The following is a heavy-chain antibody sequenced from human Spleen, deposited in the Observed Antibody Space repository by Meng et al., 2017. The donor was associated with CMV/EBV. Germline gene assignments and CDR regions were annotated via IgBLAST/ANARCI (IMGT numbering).Heavy chain of an antibody. CDR2: ISYTGDTL. J-gene: IGHJ4*02. V-gene: IGHV3-48*03. CDR3: TRGWRTGDY. CDR1: GFTFSSYE. Sequence: GESLKISCAASGFTFSSYEMNWVRQAPGKGLEWVSYISYTGDTLYYADSVKGRFTISRDKAKNSLSLQMNSLRAEDTAVYYCTRGWRTGDYWGQGTLVTVSS. D-gene: IGHD3-3*01.